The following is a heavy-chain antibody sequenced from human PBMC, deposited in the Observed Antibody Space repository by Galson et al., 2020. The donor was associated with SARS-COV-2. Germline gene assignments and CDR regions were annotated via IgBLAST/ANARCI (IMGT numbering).Heavy chain of an antibody. J-gene: IGHJ6*02. CDR1: GFTFSSYG. CDR2: IWYDGSNK. V-gene: IGHV3-33*01. Sequence: GESLKISCAASGFTFSSYGMHWVRQAPGKGLEWVAVIWYDGSNKYYADSVKGGFTISRDNSKNTLYLQMNSLRAEDTAVYYCARSMSYYYGMDVWGQGTTVTVSS. CDR3: ARSMSYYYGMDV. D-gene: IGHD2-8*01.